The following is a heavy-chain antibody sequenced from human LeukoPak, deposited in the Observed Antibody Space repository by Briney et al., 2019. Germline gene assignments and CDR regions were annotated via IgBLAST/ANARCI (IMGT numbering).Heavy chain of an antibody. D-gene: IGHD3-22*01. J-gene: IGHJ4*02. CDR2: INHSGST. V-gene: IGHV4-34*01. CDR3: ARGMTYYYDSSGYYYLGAYRSGLDY. Sequence: TSETLSLTCAVYGGSFSGYYWSWIRQPPGKGLEWIREINHSGSTNYNPSLKSRVTISVDTSKNQFSLKLSSVTAADTAVYYCARGMTYYYDSSGYYYLGAYRSGLDYWGQGTLVTVSS. CDR1: GGSFSGYY.